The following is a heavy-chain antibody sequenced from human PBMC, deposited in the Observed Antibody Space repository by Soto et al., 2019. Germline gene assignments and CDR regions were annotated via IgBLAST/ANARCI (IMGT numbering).Heavy chain of an antibody. CDR2: IYHSGST. J-gene: IGHJ4*02. D-gene: IGHD3-22*01. CDR3: AREVLYESSGYSYFDY. V-gene: IGHV4-30-2*01. CDR1: GGSISSGGYS. Sequence: QLQLQESGSGLVKPSQTLSLTCAVSGGSISSGGYSWSWIRQPPGKGLEWIGYIYHSGSTYYNPFHMSRDTISVDTSNNQFSLKLSSGAAADTAVYYCAREVLYESSGYSYFDYWGQGTLVSVSP.